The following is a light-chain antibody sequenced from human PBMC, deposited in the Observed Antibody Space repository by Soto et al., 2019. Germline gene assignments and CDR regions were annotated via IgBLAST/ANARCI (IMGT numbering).Light chain of an antibody. V-gene: IGLV8-61*01. CDR3: VLDMHGGPWM. CDR1: FGSVSTNYY. CDR2: HTN. Sequence: QTVVTQEPSFSVSPGGTVTLTCGLNFGSVSTNYYPAWYQQTPGQAPRALIYHTNTRCSGVPDRFSGSILGNKAALTISGSQEDDDYYYSTVLDMHGGPWMFGGGTKLTVL. J-gene: IGLJ3*02.